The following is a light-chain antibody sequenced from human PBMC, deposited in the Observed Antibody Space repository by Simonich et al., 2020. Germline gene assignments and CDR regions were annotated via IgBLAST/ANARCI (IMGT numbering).Light chain of an antibody. Sequence: SYELTQPPSVSVSPGQTARITCSGDALPKQYAYWYQQKPGQAPVLVIYKDSERPSGVPDRFSGSSSGTTVTVTISGVQAEDEADYYCQSADSSGTYRVFGGGTKLTVL. CDR3: QSADSSGTYRV. CDR2: KDS. J-gene: IGLJ3*02. CDR1: ALPKQY. V-gene: IGLV3-25*03.